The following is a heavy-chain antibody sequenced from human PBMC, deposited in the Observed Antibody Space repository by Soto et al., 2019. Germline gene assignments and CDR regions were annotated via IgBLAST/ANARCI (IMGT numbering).Heavy chain of an antibody. D-gene: IGHD3-22*01. CDR3: ARRNGYYDSSGYYLYYYYSMDV. J-gene: IGHJ6*02. V-gene: IGHV1-18*01. CDR2: ISAYNGNT. CDR1: GYTFTSYG. Sequence: QVQLVQSGAEVKKPGASVKVYCKDSGYTFTSYGISWVRQAPGQGLEWMGWISAYNGNTNYAQKLQGRVTMTTDTSTRTAYMELRSMRSYDTDVYYCARRNGYYDSSGYYLYYYYSMDVWGQGTTVTASS.